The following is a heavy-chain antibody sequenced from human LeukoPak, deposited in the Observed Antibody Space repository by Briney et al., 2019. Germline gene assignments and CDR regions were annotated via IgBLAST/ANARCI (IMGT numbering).Heavy chain of an antibody. D-gene: IGHD2-2*02. J-gene: IGHJ4*02. V-gene: IGHV1-69*13. CDR2: IIPIFGTA. Sequence: GASVKVSCKASGGTFSSYAIGWVRQAPGQGLEWMGGIIPIFGTANYAQKFQGRVTITADESTSTAYMELSSLRSEDTAVYYCARSPSGYCSSTSCYNWGQGTLVTVSS. CDR3: ARSPSGYCSSTSCYN. CDR1: GGTFSSYA.